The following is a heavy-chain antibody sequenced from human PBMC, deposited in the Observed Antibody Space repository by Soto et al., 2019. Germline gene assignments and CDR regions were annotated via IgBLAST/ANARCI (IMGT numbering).Heavy chain of an antibody. CDR2: SQGSGNT. J-gene: IGHJ4*02. Sequence: SETLSLTCSLPGGSISSYYWSWIRQPAGKGLEWIGRSQGSGNTNCNPSLKSRVTISVDRSKNQFSLKLRSVTAADTAVYYCASGVGYGDYFDYWGQGTLVTVSS. V-gene: IGHV4-4*07. D-gene: IGHD4-17*01. CDR3: ASGVGYGDYFDY. CDR1: GGSISSYY.